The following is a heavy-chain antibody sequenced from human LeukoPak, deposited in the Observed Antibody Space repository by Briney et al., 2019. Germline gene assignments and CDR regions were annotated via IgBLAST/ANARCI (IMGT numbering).Heavy chain of an antibody. J-gene: IGHJ4*02. Sequence: GGSLRLSCAASGFTFSSYAMSWVRQAPGKGLEWVSAISGSGGSTYYADSVEGRFTISRDNSKNTLYLQMNSLRAEDTAVYYCAKPPAEVTTYYFDYWGQGTLVTVSS. V-gene: IGHV3-23*01. CDR3: AKPPAEVTTYYFDY. CDR2: ISGSGGST. CDR1: GFTFSSYA. D-gene: IGHD4-17*01.